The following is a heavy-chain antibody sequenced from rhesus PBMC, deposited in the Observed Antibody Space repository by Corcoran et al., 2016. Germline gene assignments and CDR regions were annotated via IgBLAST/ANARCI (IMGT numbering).Heavy chain of an antibody. CDR3: TGGGGAG. J-gene: IGHJ4*01. V-gene: IGHV3-134*01. CDR1: GFTFDDYA. CDR2: ICWNSGTI. Sequence: DVQLVESGGGLVKPGGSLRLSCAASGFTFDDYAMSWVRQAPGRGLEWVSRICWNSGTISYAGSVKGRFPISRDNAKNSLFLQMDRLRTETTAVYYCTGGGGAGWGQGVLVTVSS.